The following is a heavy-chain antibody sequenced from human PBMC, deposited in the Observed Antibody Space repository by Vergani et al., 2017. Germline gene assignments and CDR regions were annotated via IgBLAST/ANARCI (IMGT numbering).Heavy chain of an antibody. J-gene: IGHJ4*02. CDR2: IWYDGSDK. CDR1: GFSFSSYG. V-gene: IGHV3-30*02. CDR3: AKDGGNWNYFDY. D-gene: IGHD3-16*01. Sequence: VQLVESGGDFVQPGGSLRLSCTASGFSFSSYGMHWVRQAPGKGLEWVAFIWYDGSDKFYADSVKGRFTISRDKSNNTLYMQMNSLSGEDTAVYYCAKDGGNWNYFDYWGQGMLVTGSS.